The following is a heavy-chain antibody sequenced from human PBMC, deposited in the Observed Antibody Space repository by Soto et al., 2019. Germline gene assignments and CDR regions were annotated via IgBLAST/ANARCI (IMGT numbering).Heavy chain of an antibody. Sequence: ASVKVSCKASGYTFTSYGISWVRQAPGQGLEWMGWISAYNGNTNYAQKLQGRVTMTTDTSTSTAYMELRSLRSDDTAVYYCARDRTTNFDWPHIPAYWGQGTLVPVSA. J-gene: IGHJ4*02. D-gene: IGHD3-9*01. CDR2: ISAYNGNT. CDR1: GYTFTSYG. V-gene: IGHV1-18*01. CDR3: ARDRTTNFDWPHIPAY.